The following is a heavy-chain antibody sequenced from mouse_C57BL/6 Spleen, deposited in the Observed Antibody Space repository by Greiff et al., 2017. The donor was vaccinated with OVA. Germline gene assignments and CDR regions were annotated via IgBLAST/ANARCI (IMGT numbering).Heavy chain of an antibody. CDR2: IDPETGGT. D-gene: IGHD1-1*01. CDR3: TRDLGGSSHWYFDV. CDR1: GYTFTDYE. Sequence: QVQLQQSGAELVRPGASVTLSCKASGYTFTDYEMHWVKQTPVHGLEWIGAIDPETGGTAYNQKFKGKAILTADKSSSTAYMELRSLTSEDSAVYYCTRDLGGSSHWYFDVWGTGTTVTVSS. V-gene: IGHV1-15*01. J-gene: IGHJ1*03.